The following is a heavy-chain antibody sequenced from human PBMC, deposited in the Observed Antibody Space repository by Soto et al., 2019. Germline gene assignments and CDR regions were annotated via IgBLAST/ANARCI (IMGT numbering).Heavy chain of an antibody. CDR1: GFTFSSYS. V-gene: IGHV3-48*02. J-gene: IGHJ6*04. CDR2: ISSSSSTI. D-gene: IGHD6-13*01. Sequence: GGSLRLSCAASGFTFSSYSMNWVRQAPGKGLEWVSYISSSSSTIYYADSVKGRFTISRDNAKNSLYLQMNSLRDEDTAVYYCAIASAGHDYYYYGMDVWAKRTTVTVSA. CDR3: AIASAGHDYYYYGMDV.